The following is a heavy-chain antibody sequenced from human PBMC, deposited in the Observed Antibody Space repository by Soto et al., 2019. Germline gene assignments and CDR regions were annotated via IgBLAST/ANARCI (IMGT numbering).Heavy chain of an antibody. Sequence: VASVKVSCKASGYTFTGYYMHWVRQAPGQGLEWMGWINPNSGGTNYAQKFQGRVTMTRDTSISTAYMELSRLRSDDTAVYYCARALSNYYYDSSGYYGPWGQGTLVTVSS. J-gene: IGHJ4*02. CDR1: GYTFTGYY. CDR3: ARALSNYYYDSSGYYGP. V-gene: IGHV1-2*02. D-gene: IGHD3-22*01. CDR2: INPNSGGT.